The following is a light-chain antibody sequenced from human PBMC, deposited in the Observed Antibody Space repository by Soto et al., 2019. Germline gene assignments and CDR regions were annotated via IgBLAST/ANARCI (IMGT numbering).Light chain of an antibody. CDR3: QQYGSSPRT. CDR2: GAS. Sequence: EIVLTQSPGTLSLSPGERATLSCRASQSVRSSYLAWYQQKPGQAPRLLIYGASTRATGIPDWFSGSGSGTDFTLTISRLEPEDFAVYFCQQYGSSPRTFGQGTKV. CDR1: QSVRSSY. J-gene: IGKJ1*01. V-gene: IGKV3-20*01.